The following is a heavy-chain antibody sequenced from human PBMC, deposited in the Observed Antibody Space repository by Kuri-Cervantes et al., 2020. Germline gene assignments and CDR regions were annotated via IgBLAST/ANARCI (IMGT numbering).Heavy chain of an antibody. Sequence: GSVKGRFTISRDNAKNSLYLQMNSLRAEDTAVYYCARDRAWGQGTLVTVSS. D-gene: IGHD3-10*01. J-gene: IGHJ4*02. V-gene: IGHV3-21*01. CDR3: ARDRA.